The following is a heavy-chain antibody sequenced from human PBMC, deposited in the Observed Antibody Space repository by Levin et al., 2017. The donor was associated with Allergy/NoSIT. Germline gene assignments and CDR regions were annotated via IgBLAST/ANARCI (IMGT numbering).Heavy chain of an antibody. J-gene: IGHJ6*02. Sequence: SETLSLTCTVSGGSISSYYWSWIRQPPGKGLEWIGYIYYSGSTNYNPSLKSRVTISVDTSKNQFSLKLSSVTAADTAVYYCARASDRGSSSADYGMDVWGQGTTVTVSS. V-gene: IGHV4-59*01. CDR3: ARASDRGSSSADYGMDV. CDR2: IYYSGST. CDR1: GGSISSYY. D-gene: IGHD6-6*01.